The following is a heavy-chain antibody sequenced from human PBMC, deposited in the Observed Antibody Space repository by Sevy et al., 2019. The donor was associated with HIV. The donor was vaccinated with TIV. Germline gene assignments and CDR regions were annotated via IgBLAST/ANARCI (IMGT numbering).Heavy chain of an antibody. J-gene: IGHJ4*02. Sequence: GGSLRLSCAASGFTFSSYAMSWVRQAPGKGLEWVSAISGSGGSTYYADSVKGRFTISRDNSKNTLYLQMNSLRAEDTAVYYCAKDLLGGLLEPSAFDYWGQGTLVTVSS. CDR1: GFTFSSYA. D-gene: IGHD2-15*01. CDR2: ISGSGGST. V-gene: IGHV3-23*01. CDR3: AKDLLGGLLEPSAFDY.